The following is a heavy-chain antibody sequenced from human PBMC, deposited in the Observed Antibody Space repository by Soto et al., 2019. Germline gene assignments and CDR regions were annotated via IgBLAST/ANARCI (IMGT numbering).Heavy chain of an antibody. V-gene: IGHV4-31*03. D-gene: IGHD2-2*01. J-gene: IGHJ6*02. CDR2: IFYSGFT. Sequence: TLSLTCTVSGGPISSGNYFWTWIRQHPGKGLEWIGYIFYSGFTSYNPSLKSRLNISVDKSKNQFSLKLSSVTAADTAVYYCAREELLPASGQYYYYGLDVRGPGTTVTVSS. CDR3: AREELLPASGQYYYYGLDV. CDR1: GGPISSGNYF.